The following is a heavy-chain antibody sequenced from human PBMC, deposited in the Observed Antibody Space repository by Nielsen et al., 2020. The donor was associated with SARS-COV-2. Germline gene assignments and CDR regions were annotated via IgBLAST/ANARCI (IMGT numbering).Heavy chain of an antibody. J-gene: IGHJ6*02. V-gene: IGHV4-59*01. CDR2: IYYSGST. D-gene: IGHD6-13*01. CDR3: AVSLAAAGKYYYYGMDV. CDR1: GGSISSYY. Sequence: SETLSLTCTVSGGSISSYYWSWIRQPPGKGLEWIGYIYYSGSTNYNPSLKSRVTISVDTSKNQFSLKLSSVTAADTAVYYCAVSLAAAGKYYYYGMDVWGQGTTVTVSS.